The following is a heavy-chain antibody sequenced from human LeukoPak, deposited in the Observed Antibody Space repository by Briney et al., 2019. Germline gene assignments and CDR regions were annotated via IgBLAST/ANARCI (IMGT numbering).Heavy chain of an antibody. CDR3: ARDRGPSYDSTGGYFDY. V-gene: IGHV4-34*01. Sequence: SETLSLTCAVYGGSFSGYYWSWIRQPPGKGLEWIGEINHSGSTNYNPSLKSRVTISVDTSKNQFSLKLSSVTAADTAVYYCARDRGPSYDSTGGYFDYWGQGTLVTVSS. D-gene: IGHD3-22*01. CDR2: INHSGST. J-gene: IGHJ4*02. CDR1: GGSFSGYY.